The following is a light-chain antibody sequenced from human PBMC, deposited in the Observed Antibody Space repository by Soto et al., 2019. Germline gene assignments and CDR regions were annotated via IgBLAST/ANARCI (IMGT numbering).Light chain of an antibody. CDR3: QQSSTTQWT. V-gene: IGKV1-39*01. Sequence: DIQVTQSPSSLSASVGDRVTVTCRVRHRSGTFLNWYQQKPGKAPKPLIYGTSNLQRGVPSSFSGSGSGTDFTLTISSLQPEDCATYYCQQSSTTQWTFGYGAKVEIK. CDR2: GTS. J-gene: IGKJ1*01. CDR1: HRSGTF.